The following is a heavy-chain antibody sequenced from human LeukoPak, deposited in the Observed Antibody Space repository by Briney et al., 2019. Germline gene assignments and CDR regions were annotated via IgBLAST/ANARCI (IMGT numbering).Heavy chain of an antibody. J-gene: IGHJ2*01. D-gene: IGHD3-3*01. CDR1: GFTLSTHA. V-gene: IGHV3-23*01. CDR2: ISGDVQTT. Sequence: GGSLRLSCEASGFTLSTHAMNWIRQTPGKGLEWLSVISGDVQTTTYASSVKGRFTISRDNSKNTLYLEMNSLRVEDTAIYYCAKDGYYSSANHFARLHFDLWGRGTRVTVSS. CDR3: AKDGYYSSANHFARLHFDL.